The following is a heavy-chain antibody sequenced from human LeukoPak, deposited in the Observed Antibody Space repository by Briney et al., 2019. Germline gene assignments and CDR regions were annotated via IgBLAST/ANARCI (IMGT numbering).Heavy chain of an antibody. CDR3: ARGLRPYYFDY. CDR2: IIPILGIA. J-gene: IGHJ4*02. Sequence: SVKVSCKASGGTFSSYATSWVRQAPGRGLEWMGRIIPILGIANYAQKFQGRVTITADKSTSTAYMELSSLRSEDTAVYYCARGLRPYYFDYWGQGTLVTVSS. V-gene: IGHV1-69*04. CDR1: GGTFSSYA. D-gene: IGHD4-17*01.